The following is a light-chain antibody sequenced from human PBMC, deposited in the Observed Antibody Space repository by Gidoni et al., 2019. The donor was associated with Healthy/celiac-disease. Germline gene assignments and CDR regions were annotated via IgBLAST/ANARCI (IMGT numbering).Light chain of an antibody. Sequence: EIVMTQSPATLSVSPGERATLSCRASQSVSSNLAWYQQKPGKAPRLIIYGASTRATGIPARFSGSGSGTEFTLTISSLQSEDCAVYYCQQYNNWPPWTFGQGTKVEIK. CDR2: GAS. V-gene: IGKV3-15*01. CDR3: QQYNNWPPWT. J-gene: IGKJ1*01. CDR1: QSVSSN.